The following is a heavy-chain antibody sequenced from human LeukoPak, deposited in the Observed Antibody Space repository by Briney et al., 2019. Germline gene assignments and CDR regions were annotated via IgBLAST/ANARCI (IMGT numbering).Heavy chain of an antibody. J-gene: IGHJ4*02. CDR1: GGSFSGYY. CDR3: AQKQWLTADFDY. V-gene: IGHV4-34*01. Sequence: SETLSLTCAVFGGSFSGYYWTWIRQPPEKGLEWIGEINHGGGTNYNPSPKSRVTISVDTSKNQFSLKLSSVTAADTAVYYCAQKQWLTADFDYWGQGTLVTVSS. D-gene: IGHD6-19*01. CDR2: INHGGGT.